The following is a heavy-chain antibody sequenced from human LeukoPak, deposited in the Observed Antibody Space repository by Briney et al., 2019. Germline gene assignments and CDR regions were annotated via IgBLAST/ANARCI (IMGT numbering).Heavy chain of an antibody. Sequence: GGSVKVSCKASGYPFIGNYIHWVRQAPGQGLEWMGWINPNSGGTQYSQKFQGRVTLTRDTSITTGYMELSGLTSDDTAVYYCASLSYYDLSGYFYWGQGTLVAVSS. D-gene: IGHD3-22*01. J-gene: IGHJ4*02. V-gene: IGHV1-2*02. CDR2: INPNSGGT. CDR1: GYPFIGNY. CDR3: ASLSYYDLSGYFY.